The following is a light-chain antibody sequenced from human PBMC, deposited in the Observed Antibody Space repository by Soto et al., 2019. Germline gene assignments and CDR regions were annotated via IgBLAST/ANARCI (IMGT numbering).Light chain of an antibody. CDR2: GAS. J-gene: IGKJ1*01. V-gene: IGKV3-20*01. CDR3: QQYGRSPRT. Sequence: TVLKQSPGTLSLCQGERASVCGMASESVNSNYLAWYQQKPGQAPRLLIYGASTRATGIPDRFSGSGSGTDFILTISRLEPDDFAVYYCQQYGRSPRTFGQGTKVDIK. CDR1: ESVNSNY.